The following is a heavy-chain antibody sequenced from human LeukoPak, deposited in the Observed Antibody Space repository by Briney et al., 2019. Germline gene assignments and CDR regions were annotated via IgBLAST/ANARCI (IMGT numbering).Heavy chain of an antibody. Sequence: GGSLRLSCAASGFTFSDYYMSWMRQAPGRGLEWVSYIDGSGSSIYYADSAKGRFTVSRDNAENSLYLQMNSLRGEDTAVYYCARKDYGEFDYWGQGTLVTVSS. V-gene: IGHV3-11*01. D-gene: IGHD4-17*01. J-gene: IGHJ4*02. CDR3: ARKDYGEFDY. CDR1: GFTFSDYY. CDR2: IDGSGSSI.